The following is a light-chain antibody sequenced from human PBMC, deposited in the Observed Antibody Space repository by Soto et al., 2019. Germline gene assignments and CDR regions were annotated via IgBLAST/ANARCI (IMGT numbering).Light chain of an antibody. CDR2: DVS. Sequence: QSALAQRAAGSGSPGQSITISCTGTSSDVGGYNYVSWYQHHPGKAPKLMIYDVSNRPSGVSNRFSGSKSGNTASLIISGLQAEDEADYYCSSYTSSSTLSTYVFGTGTKVTVL. CDR1: SSDVGGYNY. J-gene: IGLJ1*01. V-gene: IGLV2-14*03. CDR3: SSYTSSSTLSTYV.